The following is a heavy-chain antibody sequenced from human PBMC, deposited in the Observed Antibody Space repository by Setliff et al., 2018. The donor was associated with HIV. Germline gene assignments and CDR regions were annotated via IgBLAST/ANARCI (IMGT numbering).Heavy chain of an antibody. CDR1: GFTFNSYA. J-gene: IGHJ4*02. D-gene: IGHD3-22*01. CDR2: ISSRSNTK. CDR3: ARDPASRDYYAQFDH. V-gene: IGHV3-48*04. Sequence: GGSLRLSCAASGFTFNSYAMNWVRQAPGKGLEWVSYISSRSNTKYYADTVKGRFTISRDNAKKTLDLQLNSLRVEDTAVYYCARDPASRDYYAQFDHWGLGALVTVSS.